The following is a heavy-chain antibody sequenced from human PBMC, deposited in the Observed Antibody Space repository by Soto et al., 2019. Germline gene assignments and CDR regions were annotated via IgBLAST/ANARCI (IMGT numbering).Heavy chain of an antibody. V-gene: IGHV4-30-4*01. Sequence: SETLSLTCTVSGGSISSGAYYWSWIRQPPGKGLEWIGYIYYSGTTYYNPSLKSRVTISVDTSQNQFSLNLNSVTAADTAVYYFARVTTGSYSSPSYWYFDLWGRGTLVTVSS. CDR1: GGSISSGAYY. D-gene: IGHD1-26*01. J-gene: IGHJ2*01. CDR3: ARVTTGSYSSPSYWYFDL. CDR2: IYYSGTT.